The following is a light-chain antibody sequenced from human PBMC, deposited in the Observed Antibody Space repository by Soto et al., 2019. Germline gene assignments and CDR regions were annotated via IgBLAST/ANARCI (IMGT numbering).Light chain of an antibody. J-gene: IGKJ5*01. CDR1: QSVSDY. V-gene: IGKV3-11*01. Sequence: EIVLTQSPATLSLSPGERATLSCRASQSVSDYLAWYQQKPGQAPRLLIYDASNRAAGIPARFSGSGSGTDFTLTISSLEPDDFGVYYCQQRSNLITFGQGTRLEI. CDR3: QQRSNLIT. CDR2: DAS.